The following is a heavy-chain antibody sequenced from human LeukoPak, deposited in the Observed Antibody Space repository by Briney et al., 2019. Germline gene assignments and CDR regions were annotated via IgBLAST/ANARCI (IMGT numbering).Heavy chain of an antibody. J-gene: IGHJ3*02. CDR1: GYTLTELP. CDR3: ATTSMIVPTDAAFDI. V-gene: IGHV1-24*01. CDR2: LDPEDGET. D-gene: IGHD3-22*01. Sequence: ASVKVSCKVSGYTLTELPMHWVRQAPGKGLEWMGGLDPEDGETIYAQKFQGRVTMTEDTSTDTAYMELSSLRSEDTAVYYCATTSMIVPTDAAFDIWGQGTMVTVSS.